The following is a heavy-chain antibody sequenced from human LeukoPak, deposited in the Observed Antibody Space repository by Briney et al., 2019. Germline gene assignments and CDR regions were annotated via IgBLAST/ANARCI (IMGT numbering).Heavy chain of an antibody. CDR1: GYSFTSYW. CDR2: IDPSDSYT. J-gene: IGHJ6*04. D-gene: IGHD3-16*02. V-gene: IGHV5-10-1*01. CDR3: ARGLSYRGMPLVGYYYYGMDV. Sequence: GESLKISCKGSGYSFTSYWISWVRQMPGKGLEWMGRIDPSDSYTNYSPSFQGHVTISADKSISTAYLQWSSLKASDTAMYYCARGLSYRGMPLVGYYYYGMDVWGKGTTVTVSS.